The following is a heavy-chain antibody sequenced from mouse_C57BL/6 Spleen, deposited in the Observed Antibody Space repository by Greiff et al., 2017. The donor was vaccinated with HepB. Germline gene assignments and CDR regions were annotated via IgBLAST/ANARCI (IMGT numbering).Heavy chain of an antibody. V-gene: IGHV3-6*01. CDR3: AREGYGSSYDAMDY. J-gene: IGHJ4*01. CDR1: GYSITSGYY. D-gene: IGHD1-1*01. CDR2: ISYDGSN. Sequence: EVQLQQSGPGLVKPSQSLSLTCSVTGYSITSGYYWNWIRQFPGNKLEWMGYISYDGSNNYNPSLKNRISITRDTSKNQFFLKLNSLTTEDTATYYCAREGYGSSYDAMDYWGQGTSVTVSS.